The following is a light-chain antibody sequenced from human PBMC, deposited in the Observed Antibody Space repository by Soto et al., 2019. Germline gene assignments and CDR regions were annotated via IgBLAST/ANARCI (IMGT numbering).Light chain of an antibody. Sequence: QSALTQPPSVSGSPGQAVTISCTGTSSDVGSHNRVSWYQQPPGTAPKLMIFDVSNRPSGVPDRFSGSKSGNTASLTISGLQAEDEADYYCFSYTSSNSWVFGGGTKLTVL. CDR1: SSDVGSHNR. J-gene: IGLJ3*02. CDR2: DVS. CDR3: FSYTSSNSWV. V-gene: IGLV2-18*02.